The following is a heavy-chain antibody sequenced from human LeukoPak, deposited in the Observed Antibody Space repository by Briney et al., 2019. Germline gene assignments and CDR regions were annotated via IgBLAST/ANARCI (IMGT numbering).Heavy chain of an antibody. CDR2: ITSASTYI. CDR3: ARDFYDGFALDY. D-gene: IGHD2/OR15-2a*01. J-gene: IGHJ4*02. CDR1: EFTFSSFS. V-gene: IGHV3-21*03. Sequence: PGGSLRLSCAASEFTFSSFSMNWVRQAPGKGLEWVSSITSASTYIYYADSVKGRFTISRDNARNSLYLQMDNLRAEDTGVYYYARDFYDGFALDYWGQGTLVTVSS.